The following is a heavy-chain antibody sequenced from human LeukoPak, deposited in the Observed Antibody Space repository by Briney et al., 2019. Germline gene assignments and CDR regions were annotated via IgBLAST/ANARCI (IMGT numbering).Heavy chain of an antibody. CDR2: MIPNSGNT. D-gene: IGHD4-17*01. J-gene: IGHJ4*01. V-gene: IGHV1-8*03. Sequence: ASVKVSRRASGYIFTGYYMHWVRQATGQGLEWMGWMIPNSGNTGYEQKFQGGVTISRNTSISTVYMELSSRRSDDTAVYYCARGSAYGDFDYWGHVTLVTVSS. CDR3: ARGSAYGDFDY. CDR1: GYIFTGYY.